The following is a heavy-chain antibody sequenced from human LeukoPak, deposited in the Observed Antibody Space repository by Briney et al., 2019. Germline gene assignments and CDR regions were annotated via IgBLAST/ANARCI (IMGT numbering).Heavy chain of an antibody. V-gene: IGHV5-51*01. CDR1: GYSVTSYW. D-gene: IGHD5-24*01. Sequence: GESLKISCKGSGYSVTSYWIGWVRQMPGNGLEWMGIIYPGDSDTRYSTSFQGQVTISADKSISTAYLQWSSLKASDTAMYYCASYNGYHFDYWGQGTLVSVCS. CDR2: IYPGDSDT. CDR3: ASYNGYHFDY. J-gene: IGHJ4*02.